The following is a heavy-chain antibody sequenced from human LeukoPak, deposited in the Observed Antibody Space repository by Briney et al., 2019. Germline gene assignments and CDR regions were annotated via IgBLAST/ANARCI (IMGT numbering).Heavy chain of an antibody. Sequence: PSQTLSLTCTVSGGSISSGSYYWSWIRQPAGKGLEWIGRIYTSGSTNYNPSLKSRVTMSVDTSKNQFSLKLSSVTAADTAVYYCARLSSGWYMYYFDYWGQGTLVTVSS. CDR3: ARLSSGWYMYYFDY. D-gene: IGHD6-19*01. J-gene: IGHJ4*02. CDR2: IYTSGST. CDR1: GGSISSGSYY. V-gene: IGHV4-61*02.